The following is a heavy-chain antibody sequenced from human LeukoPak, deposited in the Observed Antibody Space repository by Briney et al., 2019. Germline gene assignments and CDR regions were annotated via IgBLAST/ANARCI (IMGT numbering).Heavy chain of an antibody. V-gene: IGHV4-34*01. J-gene: IGHJ4*02. CDR2: INHSGST. D-gene: IGHD6-19*01. Sequence: SETLSLTCAVYGGSFSAYYWSWIRQPPGKELEWIGEINHSGSTNYNPSLKSRVTISVDTSKNQFSLKVSSVTAADTAVYYCARVGWYDHYFDYWGQGTLVTVSS. CDR1: GGSFSAYY. CDR3: ARVGWYDHYFDY.